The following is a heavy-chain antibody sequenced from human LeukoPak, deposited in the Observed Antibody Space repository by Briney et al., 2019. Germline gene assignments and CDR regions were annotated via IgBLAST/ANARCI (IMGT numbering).Heavy chain of an antibody. J-gene: IGHJ4*02. Sequence: SETLSLTCAVSGYSISSGYYWGWIRQPPGKGLEWIGSIYHSGSTYYNPSLKSRVTISVDTSKNQFSLKLSSVTAADTAVYYCARDQLPSYYLDYWGQGTLVTVSS. CDR3: ARDQLPSYYLDY. V-gene: IGHV4-38-2*02. CDR2: IYHSGST. CDR1: GYSISSGYY. D-gene: IGHD2-2*01.